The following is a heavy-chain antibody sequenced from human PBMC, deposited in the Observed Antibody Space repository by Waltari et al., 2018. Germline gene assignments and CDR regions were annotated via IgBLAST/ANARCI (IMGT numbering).Heavy chain of an antibody. CDR1: GLAFYDFA. CDR3: AASRGVYWYFDF. J-gene: IGHJ2*01. D-gene: IGHD3-16*01. V-gene: IGHV3-9*01. Sequence: EVQLVESGGGLVQPGRSLRLSCAASGLAFYDFAMHWVRQVPGKGLEWVSVVSWSGATVGYADSVNGRFAISRDNAKNSLYLQMNSLRVEDTAFYYCAASRGVYWYFDFWGRGTLVSVSS. CDR2: VSWSGATV.